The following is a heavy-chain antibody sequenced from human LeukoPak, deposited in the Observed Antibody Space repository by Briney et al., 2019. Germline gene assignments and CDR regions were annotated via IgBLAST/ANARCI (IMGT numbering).Heavy chain of an antibody. Sequence: GASVKVSCKASGYTFTSYDINWVRQATGQGLEWMGWMNPNSGNTGYAQKFQGRVTMTRNTSISTAYMELSSLRSEDTAVYYCARGYPSMYYYGSGIDCWGQGTLVTVSS. J-gene: IGHJ4*02. CDR2: MNPNSGNT. CDR3: ARGYPSMYYYGSGIDC. CDR1: GYTFTSYD. D-gene: IGHD3-10*01. V-gene: IGHV1-8*01.